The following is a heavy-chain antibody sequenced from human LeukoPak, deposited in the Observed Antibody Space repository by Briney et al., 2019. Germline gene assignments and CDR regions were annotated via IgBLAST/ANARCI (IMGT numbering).Heavy chain of an antibody. J-gene: IGHJ4*02. CDR1: GYNFIAYY. CDR2: INPNSGDT. Sequence: ASVKVSCKPSGYNFIAYYVHLVRQAPGQGLEWMGWINPNSGDTKYSQNFQDRVTLTWDTSVSTAYMELRNLRSDDTAVYYCAREGLGELTLDYWGQGTLVTVSS. CDR3: AREGLGELTLDY. V-gene: IGHV1-2*02. D-gene: IGHD3-16*01.